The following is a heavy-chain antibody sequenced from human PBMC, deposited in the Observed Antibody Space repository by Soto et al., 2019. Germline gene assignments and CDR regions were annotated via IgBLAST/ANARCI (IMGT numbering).Heavy chain of an antibody. V-gene: IGHV1-69*02. CDR3: APPEVPAAISRPTAPFDY. CDR1: GGTFRSYT. Sequence: QVQLVQSGAEVKKPGSSVKVSCKASGGTFRSYTISWVRQSPGQGLEWMGWIIPILGIANYAQKFQGRVTITPHKSTRTAYLELSRLRSEDTAVYDWAPPEVPAAISRPTAPFDYWGQGTLVTVSS. CDR2: IIPILGIA. J-gene: IGHJ4*02. D-gene: IGHD2-2*01.